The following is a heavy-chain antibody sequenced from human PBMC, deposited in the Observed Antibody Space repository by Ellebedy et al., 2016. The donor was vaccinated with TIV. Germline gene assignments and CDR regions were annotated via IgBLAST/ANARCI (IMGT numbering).Heavy chain of an antibody. Sequence: MPSETLSLTCTVSGGSISSYYWSWIRQPPGKGLEWIGYIYYSGSTNYNPSLKSRVTISVDTSKNQFSLKLSSVTAADTAVYYCARLYSSSWHILFDYWGQGTLVTVSS. CDR2: IYYSGST. J-gene: IGHJ4*02. CDR1: GGSISSYY. D-gene: IGHD6-13*01. V-gene: IGHV4-59*08. CDR3: ARLYSSSWHILFDY.